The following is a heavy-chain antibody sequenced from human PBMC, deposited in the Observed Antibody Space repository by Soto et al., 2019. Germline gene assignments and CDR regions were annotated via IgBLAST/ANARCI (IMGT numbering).Heavy chain of an antibody. CDR1: GFTFSRYG. Sequence: QVQLVESGGGVVQPGRSLRLSCAASGFTFSRYGMHWVRQAPGKGLEWVALISFDGSNIYYADSVKGRFTISRDNSKNTLYLQMNSLRTEDTALYYCAKGHDFGDLFDYWGQGTLVTVSS. CDR3: AKGHDFGDLFDY. J-gene: IGHJ4*02. D-gene: IGHD4-17*01. CDR2: ISFDGSNI. V-gene: IGHV3-30*18.